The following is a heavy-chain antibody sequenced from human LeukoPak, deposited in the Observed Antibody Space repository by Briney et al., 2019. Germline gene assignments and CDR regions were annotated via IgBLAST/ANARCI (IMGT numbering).Heavy chain of an antibody. D-gene: IGHD3-9*01. J-gene: IGHJ6*03. V-gene: IGHV3-23*01. Sequence: PGGTLRLTCAASGFTFNSFAFSWVRQTPGKGLEWVSAIIGSGTSSYYADSVKGRFTISRDNSKNTLFLQMNSLRAEDRAVYYCARGAPLFGLVTPIYYYYYYMDVWGKGTTVTVSS. CDR3: ARGAPLFGLVTPIYYYYYYMDV. CDR1: GFTFNSFA. CDR2: IIGSGTSS.